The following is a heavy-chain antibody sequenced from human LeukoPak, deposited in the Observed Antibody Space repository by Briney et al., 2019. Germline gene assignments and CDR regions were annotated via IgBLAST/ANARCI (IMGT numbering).Heavy chain of an antibody. CDR1: GFTFSSYW. V-gene: IGHV3-74*01. CDR2: INSDGSST. Sequence: GGSLRLSCAASGFTFSSYWMHWVRQAPGKGLVWVSRINSDGSSTSYADSVKGRFTISRDNAKHTPYLQMNSLTAEDTAVYYCAPNYGPGSSLDYWGQGTLVTVSS. J-gene: IGHJ4*02. CDR3: APNYGPGSSLDY. D-gene: IGHD3-10*01.